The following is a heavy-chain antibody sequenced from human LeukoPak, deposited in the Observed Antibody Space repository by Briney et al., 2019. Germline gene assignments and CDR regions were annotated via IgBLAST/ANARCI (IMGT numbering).Heavy chain of an antibody. J-gene: IGHJ6*02. Sequence: PGRSLRLSCEASGFTFSTYGMHWVRQAPGKGLEWVALISFDGVKTDYADSVKGRFTISRDGSQNTLYLQMNGLRAEDTAVYYCAKDRGSSSAAYGMDVWGQGTTVTVSS. CDR1: GFTFSTYG. CDR3: AKDRGSSSAAYGMDV. CDR2: ISFDGVKT. D-gene: IGHD6-13*01. V-gene: IGHV3-30*18.